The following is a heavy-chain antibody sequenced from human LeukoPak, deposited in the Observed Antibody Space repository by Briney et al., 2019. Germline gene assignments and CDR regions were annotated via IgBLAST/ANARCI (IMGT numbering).Heavy chain of an antibody. Sequence: GGSLRLSCAASGFTFSSYWMNWVRQAPGKGLVWVSRIASDGSSTTYADSVKGRFSISRDNVKNTLYLQMNSLRVEDTAVYYCARGRPHGNDYWGQGTLVTVSS. CDR2: IASDGSST. D-gene: IGHD4-23*01. J-gene: IGHJ4*02. V-gene: IGHV3-74*01. CDR1: GFTFSSYW. CDR3: ARGRPHGNDY.